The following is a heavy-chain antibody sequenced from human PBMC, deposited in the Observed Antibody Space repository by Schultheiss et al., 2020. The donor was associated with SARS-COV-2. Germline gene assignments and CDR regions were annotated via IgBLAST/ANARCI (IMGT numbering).Heavy chain of an antibody. CDR2: INPNSGGT. CDR1: GYTFTGYY. CDR3: ARDQGSSSAYYYYGMDV. V-gene: IGHV1-2*04. Sequence: ASVKVSCKASGYTFTGYYMHWVRQAPGQGLEWMGWINPNSGGTNYAQKFQGWVTMTRDTSISTAYMELSRLRSDDTAVYYCARDQGSSSAYYYYGMDVWGQGTTVTVSS. D-gene: IGHD6-6*01. J-gene: IGHJ6*02.